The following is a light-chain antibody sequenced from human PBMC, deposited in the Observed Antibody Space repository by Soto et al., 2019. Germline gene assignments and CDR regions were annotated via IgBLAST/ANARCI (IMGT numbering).Light chain of an antibody. Sequence: EIVLTQSPGTLSLSPGERATLSCRASQYVSSSYLAWYQQKPGQAPSLLIFGSSTRASGIPDRFSGGGSGTDFTLTITRLEPEDFGVYYCQHYQTFLPLTFGGGTKVDIK. CDR1: QYVSSSY. V-gene: IGKV3-20*01. J-gene: IGKJ4*01. CDR2: GSS. CDR3: QHYQTFLPLT.